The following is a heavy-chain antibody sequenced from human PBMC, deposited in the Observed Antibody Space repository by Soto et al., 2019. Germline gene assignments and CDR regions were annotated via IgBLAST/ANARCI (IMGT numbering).Heavy chain of an antibody. CDR2: IYYSGST. Sequence: SETMSLTCTVSGGSISSVGYYWSWIRQHPGKGLEWIGYIYYSGSTYYNPSLKSRVTISVDTSKNQFSLKLSSVTAADTAVYYCARIRSSWYFDYWGQGTVVTVSS. D-gene: IGHD6-13*01. CDR1: GGSISSVGYY. V-gene: IGHV4-31*03. J-gene: IGHJ4*02. CDR3: ARIRSSWYFDY.